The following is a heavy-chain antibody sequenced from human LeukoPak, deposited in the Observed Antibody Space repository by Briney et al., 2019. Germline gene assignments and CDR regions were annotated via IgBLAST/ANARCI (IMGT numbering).Heavy chain of an antibody. D-gene: IGHD6-19*01. CDR3: ARGLDSSGWYYFDY. CDR2: INWNGGNT. CDR1: GFTFDDYG. J-gene: IGHJ4*02. Sequence: GGFLRLSCAASGFTFDDYGMSWVRQAPGKGLEWVSGINWNGGNTGYADSVKGRFTISRDNAKNSLYLQMNSLRAEDTALYYCARGLDSSGWYYFDYWGQGTLVTVSS. V-gene: IGHV3-20*04.